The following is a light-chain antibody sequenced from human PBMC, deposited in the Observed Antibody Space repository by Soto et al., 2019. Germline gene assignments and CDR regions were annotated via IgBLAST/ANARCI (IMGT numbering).Light chain of an antibody. J-gene: IGKJ1*01. CDR2: AAS. V-gene: IGKV1-39*01. CDR3: QQSYNSPQT. CDR1: QTISYY. Sequence: DIQMTQSPSSLSASVGDRVTITCRASQTISYYLNWYQQKPGRAPKLLIHAASSLQSGVPSRFSGGGSGAYFTLTITRLQPEDFATYYCQQSYNSPQTFGQGTKVEIK.